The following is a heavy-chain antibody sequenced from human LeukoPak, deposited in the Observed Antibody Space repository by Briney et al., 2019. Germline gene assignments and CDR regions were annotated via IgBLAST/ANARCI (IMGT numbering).Heavy chain of an antibody. CDR1: GYTLTELS. V-gene: IGHV1-24*01. D-gene: IGHD3-10*01. CDR2: FDPEDGET. J-gene: IGHJ6*03. CDR3: ATAPAWFGEHYYMDV. Sequence: ASVKVSCKVSGYTLTELSMHWVRQAPGKGLEWMGGFDPEDGETIYAQKFQGRVTMTEDTSTDTAYMELSSLRSEDTAVYYCATAPAWFGEHYYMDVWGKGTTVTISS.